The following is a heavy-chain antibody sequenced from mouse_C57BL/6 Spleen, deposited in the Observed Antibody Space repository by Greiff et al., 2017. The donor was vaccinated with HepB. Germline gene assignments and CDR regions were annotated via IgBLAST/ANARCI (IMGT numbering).Heavy chain of an antibody. J-gene: IGHJ2*01. Sequence: VQLQQSGAELVRPGASVKLSCKASGYTFTDYYINWVKQRPGQGLEWIARIYPGSGNTYYNEKFKGKATLTAEKSSSTAYMQLSSRTYEDSAVYFCARDWGAEFDYWGQGTTLTVSS. CDR3: ARDWGAEFDY. CDR2: IYPGSGNT. CDR1: GYTFTDYY. D-gene: IGHD4-1*01. V-gene: IGHV1-76*01.